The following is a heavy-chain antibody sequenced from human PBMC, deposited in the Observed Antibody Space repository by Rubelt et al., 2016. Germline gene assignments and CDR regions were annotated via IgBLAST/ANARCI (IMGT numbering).Heavy chain of an antibody. J-gene: IGHJ4*02. CDR1: GGSFSGYY. CDR3: ARVTGGSSDY. D-gene: IGHD3-16*01. V-gene: IGHV4-34*01. Sequence: QVQLQQWGAGLLKPSETLSLTCAVYGGSFSGYYWSWLRPPPGKGLGWIGEINHSGSTNYNPSLKSRVTISVDTSKNQCSLKLSSVTAADTAVYYCARVTGGSSDYWGQGTLVTVSS. CDR2: INHSGST.